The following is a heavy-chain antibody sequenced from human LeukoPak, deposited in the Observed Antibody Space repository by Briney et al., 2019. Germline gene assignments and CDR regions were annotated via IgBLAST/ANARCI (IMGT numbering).Heavy chain of an antibody. J-gene: IGHJ4*02. CDR3: AKDVSNDYYDSSGLLDY. Sequence: GGSLRLSCAASGFTVSSNYMSWVRQAPGKGLEWVSVIYSGGSTYYADSVKGRFTISRDNSKNTLYLQMNSLRAEDTAVYYCAKDVSNDYYDSSGLLDYWGQGTLVTVSS. CDR1: GFTVSSNY. D-gene: IGHD3-22*01. V-gene: IGHV3-53*05. CDR2: IYSGGST.